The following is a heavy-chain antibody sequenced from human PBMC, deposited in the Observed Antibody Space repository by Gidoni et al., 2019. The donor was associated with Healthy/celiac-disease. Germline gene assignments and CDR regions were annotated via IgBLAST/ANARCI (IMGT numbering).Heavy chain of an antibody. CDR1: GRSISSYY. J-gene: IGHJ5*02. V-gene: IGHV4-59*08. CDR2: IYYSGST. CDR3: ARVITVANWFDP. D-gene: IGHD6-19*01. Sequence: QVQLHESGPGLVTPATPLSLTCTVSGRSISSYYWSWIRPPPGKGLEWIWYIYYSGSTTYNPSLKSRVTISVDTSKNQFSLKLSSVTAADTAVYYCARVITVANWFDPWGQGTLVTVSS.